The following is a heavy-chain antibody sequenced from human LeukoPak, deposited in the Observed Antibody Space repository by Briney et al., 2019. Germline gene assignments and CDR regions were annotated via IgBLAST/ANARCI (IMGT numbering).Heavy chain of an antibody. Sequence: GGSLRLSCAASGFTFSSSWMSWVRQAPGKRLEWVANIREDGIQKYYVDSVKGRFTISRDNAKDSVFLQMDSLRAEDTAVYYCAKGGTTFSSWGQGTLVTVSS. CDR2: IREDGIQK. CDR3: AKGGTTFSS. CDR1: GFTFSSSW. D-gene: IGHD1-7*01. J-gene: IGHJ5*02. V-gene: IGHV3-7*01.